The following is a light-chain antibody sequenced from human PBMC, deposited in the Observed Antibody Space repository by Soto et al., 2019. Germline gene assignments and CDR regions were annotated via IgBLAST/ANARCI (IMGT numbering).Light chain of an antibody. V-gene: IGLV2-14*03. Sequence: QSALTQPASVSGSPGPSITISCTGTSSDVGAYNYVSWHQQHPGKAPKLMICDVSNRPSGVSNRFSGSKSANTASLTISGLQAEDEADYYCSSYTTSSTVVFGGGTKLTVL. CDR2: DVS. CDR1: SSDVGAYNY. CDR3: SSYTTSSTVV. J-gene: IGLJ2*01.